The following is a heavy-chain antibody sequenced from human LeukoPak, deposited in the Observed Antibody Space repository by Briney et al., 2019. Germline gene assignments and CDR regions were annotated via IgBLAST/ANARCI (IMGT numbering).Heavy chain of an antibody. CDR2: ISSSGSTI. V-gene: IGHV3-11*01. CDR3: ASGTTYYYDSSGYLVD. CDR1: GFTFSDYY. D-gene: IGHD3-22*01. J-gene: IGHJ4*02. Sequence: PGGSLRLSCAASGFTFSDYYMSWIRQAPGKGLEWVSYISSSGSTIYYADSVKGRFTISRDNAKNSLYLQMNSLRAEDTAVYYCASGTTYYYDSSGYLVDWGQGTLVTVSS.